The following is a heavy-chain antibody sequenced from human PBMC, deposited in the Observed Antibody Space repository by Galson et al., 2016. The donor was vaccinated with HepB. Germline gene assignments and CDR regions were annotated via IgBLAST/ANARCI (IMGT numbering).Heavy chain of an antibody. D-gene: IGHD4-17*01. J-gene: IGHJ5*02. CDR3: ARHIHYADA. Sequence: QSGAEVTKPGESLRISCKASGYHFAGYWIGWVRQMPGKGLEWMGIIYPDDSDTRYHPSFEGQVTFSADKSTSTAYLQWSNLKASDTATYYCARHIHYADAWGQGTVVTVSP. CDR2: IYPDDSDT. V-gene: IGHV5-51*01. CDR1: GYHFAGYW.